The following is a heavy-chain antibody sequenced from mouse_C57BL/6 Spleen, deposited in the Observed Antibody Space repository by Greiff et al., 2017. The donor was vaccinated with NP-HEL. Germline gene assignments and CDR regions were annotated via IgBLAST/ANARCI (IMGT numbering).Heavy chain of an antibody. Sequence: QVQLQQSGAELVRPGTSVKVSCKASGYAFTNYLIEWVKQRPGQGLEWIGVINPGSGGTNYNEKFKGKGTLTADKSSSTAYMQLSSLASEDSAVYFCARTGGYYGYFDVWGTGTTVTVSS. CDR1: GYAFTNYL. CDR3: ARTGGYYGYFDV. V-gene: IGHV1-54*01. D-gene: IGHD1-1*02. J-gene: IGHJ1*03. CDR2: INPGSGGT.